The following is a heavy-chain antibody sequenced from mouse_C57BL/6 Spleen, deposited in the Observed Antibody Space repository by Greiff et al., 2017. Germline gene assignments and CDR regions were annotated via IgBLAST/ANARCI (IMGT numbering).Heavy chain of an antibody. J-gene: IGHJ4*01. CDR1: GYAFSSSW. V-gene: IGHV1-82*01. CDR2: IYPGDGDT. Sequence: VQLQQSGPELVKPGASVKISCKASGYAFSSSWMNWVKQRPGKGLEWLGRIYPGDGDTNYNGKFKGQATLTADKSSSTAYMQLSSLTSEDSAVYFCASLAGTNYYAMDYWGQGTSVTVSS. D-gene: IGHD4-1*01. CDR3: ASLAGTNYYAMDY.